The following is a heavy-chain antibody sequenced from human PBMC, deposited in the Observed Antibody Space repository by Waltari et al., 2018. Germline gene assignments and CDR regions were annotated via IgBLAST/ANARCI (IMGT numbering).Heavy chain of an antibody. CDR2: IYTDGRT. CDR3: ARDGFPDDYGDYLGY. V-gene: IGHV3-53*01. J-gene: IGHJ4*02. D-gene: IGHD4-17*01. CDR1: GFTVTDTS. Sequence: EVQLVESGGGLIQPGGSLRLSCAASGFTVTDTSMSWVRPAPGKGLEWVSVIYTDGRTYYADSVKGRFTVSRDDSKNTLYLQMNSLRAEDTAMYYCARDGFPDDYGDYLGYWGQGTLVTVSS.